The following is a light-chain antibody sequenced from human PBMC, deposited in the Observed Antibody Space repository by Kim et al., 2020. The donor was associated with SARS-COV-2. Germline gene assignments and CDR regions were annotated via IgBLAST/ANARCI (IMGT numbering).Light chain of an antibody. Sequence: DIQMTQSPSTLSASVGDRVTITCRASQSISTWLAWYQQKPGKAPKLLIYKASSLESGVPSWFSGSGSGTEFTLTISSLQPDDFATYYCQQYSDYPYTFGQGTKLEI. CDR1: QSISTW. CDR2: KAS. V-gene: IGKV1-5*03. CDR3: QQYSDYPYT. J-gene: IGKJ2*01.